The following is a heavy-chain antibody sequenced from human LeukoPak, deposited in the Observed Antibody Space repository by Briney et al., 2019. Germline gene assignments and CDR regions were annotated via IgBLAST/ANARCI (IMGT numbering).Heavy chain of an antibody. CDR3: ARGRNVGGLAY. J-gene: IGHJ4*02. Sequence: GGSLRLSCAASGFTFSSYAMSWVRQAPGKGLEWISYISPSNTPAYADSVKGRFTISRDSAKSSVYLQMDSLRAEDTAVYYCARGRNVGGLAYWGQGVLVTVSS. D-gene: IGHD5-24*01. CDR2: ISPSNTPA. CDR1: GFTFSSYA. V-gene: IGHV3-48*01.